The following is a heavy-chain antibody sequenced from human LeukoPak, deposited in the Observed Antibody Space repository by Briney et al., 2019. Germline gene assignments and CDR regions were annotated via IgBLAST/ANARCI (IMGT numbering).Heavy chain of an antibody. CDR1: GFTFSSYA. D-gene: IGHD5-12*01. Sequence: GGSLRLSCAASGFTFSSYAMSWVRQAPGKGLEWVSAISGSGGSTYYADSVKGRFTISRDNSKNTLYLQMNSLRAEDTAVYCCAKESPNYSGYESYFHYWGQGTLVTVSS. CDR2: ISGSGGST. CDR3: AKESPNYSGYESYFHY. V-gene: IGHV3-23*01. J-gene: IGHJ4*02.